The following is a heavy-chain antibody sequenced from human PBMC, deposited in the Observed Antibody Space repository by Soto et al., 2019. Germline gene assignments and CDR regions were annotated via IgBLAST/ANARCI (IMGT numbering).Heavy chain of an antibody. CDR1: GFTSSGSA. D-gene: IGHD2-21*02. Sequence: TGGSLRLSCAASGFTSSGSAMHWVRQASGKGLEWVGRIRSKANSYATAYAASVKGRFTISRDNSKNTLYLQMNSLRAEDTAVYYCASPGGDYFLNWFDPWGQGTLVTVSS. CDR3: ASPGGDYFLNWFDP. V-gene: IGHV3-73*01. CDR2: IRSKANSYAT. J-gene: IGHJ5*02.